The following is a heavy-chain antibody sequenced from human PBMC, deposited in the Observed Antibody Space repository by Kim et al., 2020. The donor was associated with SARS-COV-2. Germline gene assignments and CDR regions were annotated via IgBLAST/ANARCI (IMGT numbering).Heavy chain of an antibody. J-gene: IGHJ4*02. D-gene: IGHD5-12*01. Sequence: YAVSVKSRITINTDTSKNQFSLQLNSVTPEDTDVYYCARGEDSGYDFFDYWGQGTLVTVSS. V-gene: IGHV6-1*01. CDR3: ARGEDSGYDFFDY.